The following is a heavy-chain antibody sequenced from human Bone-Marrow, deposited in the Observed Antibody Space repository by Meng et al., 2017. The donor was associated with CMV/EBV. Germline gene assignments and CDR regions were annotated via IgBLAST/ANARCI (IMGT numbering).Heavy chain of an antibody. J-gene: IGHJ6*02. V-gene: IGHV4-39*07. Sequence: SETLSLTCTVSGGSISSSSYYWGWIRQPPGKGLEWIGSIYYSGSTYYNPSLKSRVTISVDTSKNQFSLKLSSVTAADTAVYYCARGYDYSNYGTLYYYYGMDGWGQGTTVTVSS. D-gene: IGHD4-11*01. CDR2: IYYSGST. CDR1: GGSISSSSYY. CDR3: ARGYDYSNYGTLYYYYGMDG.